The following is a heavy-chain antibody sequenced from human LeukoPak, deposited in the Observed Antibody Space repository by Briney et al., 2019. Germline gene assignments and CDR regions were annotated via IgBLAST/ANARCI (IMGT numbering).Heavy chain of an antibody. D-gene: IGHD2-2*01. CDR1: GYSFTSYW. CDR2: IYPGDSDT. Sequence: GESLKISCKGSGYSFTSYWIGWVRQMPGKGLEWMGIIYPGDSDTRYSPSFQGQVTISADKSISTAYLQWSSLKASDTAMYYCARQCGYCSSTSCAYFDYWGQGTLVTVSP. J-gene: IGHJ4*02. V-gene: IGHV5-51*01. CDR3: ARQCGYCSSTSCAYFDY.